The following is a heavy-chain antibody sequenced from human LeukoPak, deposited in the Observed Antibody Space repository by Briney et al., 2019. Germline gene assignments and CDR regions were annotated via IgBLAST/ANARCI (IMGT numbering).Heavy chain of an antibody. J-gene: IGHJ6*02. CDR1: GGSFSGYY. V-gene: IGHV4-34*01. CDR3: ARGEYSSSSGYYYYRMDV. Sequence: SETLSLTCAVYGGSFSGYYWSWIRQPPGKGLEWIGEINHSGSTNYNPSLKSRVTISVDTSKNQFSLKLSSVTAADTAVYYCARGEYSSSSGYYYYRMDVWGQGTTVTVSS. CDR2: INHSGST. D-gene: IGHD6-6*01.